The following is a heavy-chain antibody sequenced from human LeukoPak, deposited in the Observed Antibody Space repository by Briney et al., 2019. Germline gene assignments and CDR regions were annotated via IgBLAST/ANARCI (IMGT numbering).Heavy chain of an antibody. J-gene: IGHJ6*03. V-gene: IGHV1-2*02. Sequence: ASVKVSCKASGYTFTGYYMHWVRQAPGQGLEWMEWINPNSGGTNYAQKFQGRVTMTRDTSISTAYMELSRLRSDDTAVYYCARGDPYCGGDCYSWYYYYYMDVWGKGTTVTISS. CDR1: GYTFTGYY. CDR2: INPNSGGT. D-gene: IGHD2-21*02. CDR3: ARGDPYCGGDCYSWYYYYYMDV.